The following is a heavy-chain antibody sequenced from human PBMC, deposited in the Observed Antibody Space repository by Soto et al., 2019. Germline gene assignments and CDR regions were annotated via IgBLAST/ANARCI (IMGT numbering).Heavy chain of an antibody. Sequence: PSETLSLTCTVSGGSISSSSYYWGWIRQPPGKGLEWIGSIYYSGSTYYNPSLKSRVTISVDTSKNQFSLKLSSVAAADTAVYYCARHLSAADAFDIWGQGTMVTVS. V-gene: IGHV4-39*01. CDR3: ARHLSAADAFDI. CDR1: GGSISSSSYY. D-gene: IGHD2-15*01. CDR2: IYYSGST. J-gene: IGHJ3*02.